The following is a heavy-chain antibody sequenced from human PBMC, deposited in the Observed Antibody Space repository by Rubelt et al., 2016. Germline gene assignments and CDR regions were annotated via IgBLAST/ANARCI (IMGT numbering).Heavy chain of an antibody. CDR2: INHSGST. D-gene: IGHD6-13*01. CDR3: ARMSAAAYPPFDY. CDR1: GGSISSYY. Sequence: QLQLQESGPGLVKPSETLSLTCTVSGGSISSYYWSWIRQPPGKGLEWIGEINHSGSTNYNPSLKSRFTISVDTSKNQFSLKLSSVTAADTAVYYCARMSAAAYPPFDYWGQGTLVTVSS. J-gene: IGHJ4*02. V-gene: IGHV4-34*10.